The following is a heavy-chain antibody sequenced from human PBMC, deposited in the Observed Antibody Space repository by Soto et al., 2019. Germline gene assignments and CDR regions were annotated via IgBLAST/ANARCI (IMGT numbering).Heavy chain of an antibody. CDR1: GYTFTSYA. CDR2: INAGNGNT. J-gene: IGHJ4*02. V-gene: IGHV1-3*01. Sequence: ASVKVSCKASGYTFTSYAIHWVRQAPGQRLEWMGWINAGNGNTKYSQKFQDRVTITRDTSASTAYMGLSSLRSEDTAVYYCARDVAAADYWGQGTLVTVSS. CDR3: ARDVAAADY. D-gene: IGHD6-13*01.